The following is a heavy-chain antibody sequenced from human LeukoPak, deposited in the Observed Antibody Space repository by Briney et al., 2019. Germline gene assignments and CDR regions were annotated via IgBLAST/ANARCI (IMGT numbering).Heavy chain of an antibody. CDR3: ARERSTDSSAPAPFDI. J-gene: IGHJ3*02. CDR2: IIPIFGTA. V-gene: IGHV1-69*13. CDR1: GGTFSSYA. Sequence: SVKVSCKASGGTFSSYAISWVRQAPGQGLEWMGGIIPIFGTANYAQKFQGRVTIAADESTSTAYMELSSLRSEDTAVYYCARERSTDSSAPAPFDIWGQGTMVTVSS. D-gene: IGHD3-22*01.